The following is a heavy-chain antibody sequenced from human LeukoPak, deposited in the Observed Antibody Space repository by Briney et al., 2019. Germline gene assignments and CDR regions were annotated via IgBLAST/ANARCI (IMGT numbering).Heavy chain of an antibody. V-gene: IGHV1-8*01. CDR3: TRGSSGRRDY. CDR1: GYTFTTSD. D-gene: IGHD6-19*01. J-gene: IGHJ4*02. Sequence: ASVKVSCKASGYTFTTSDINWVRQATGQGLEWLGWMNPNSGNTGYAQSFQGRVTMTRDTSISTAYMELSNLRSEDTAIYYCTRGSSGRRDYWGQGTLVTVSS. CDR2: MNPNSGNT.